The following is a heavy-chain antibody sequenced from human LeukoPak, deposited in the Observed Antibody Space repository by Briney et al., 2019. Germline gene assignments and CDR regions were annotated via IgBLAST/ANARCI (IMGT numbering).Heavy chain of an antibody. CDR3: ARGPYAPGVY. D-gene: IGHD2-2*01. CDR1: GGSISSSSYY. V-gene: IGHV4-39*07. J-gene: IGHJ4*02. CDR2: IYYSGST. Sequence: SETLSLTCTVSGGSISSSSYYWGWIRQPPGKGLEWLGSIYYSGSTYYNPSLKSRVTISVDTSKNQFSLKLSSVTAADTAVYYCARGPYAPGVYWGQGTLVTVSS.